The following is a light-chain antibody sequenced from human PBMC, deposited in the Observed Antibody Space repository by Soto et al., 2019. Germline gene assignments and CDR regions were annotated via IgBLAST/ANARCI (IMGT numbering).Light chain of an antibody. CDR3: QSYDSRLSGDV. J-gene: IGLJ1*01. CDR1: SSNIGAGYD. CDR2: GNS. Sequence: QSVLTQPPSVSGAPGQRVTISCTGSSSNIGAGYDVHWYQQLPGTAPKLLIYGNSNRPSGVRDRFSGSQSGTSASLAIPGLQAEDEADYYWQSYDSRLSGDVFGTGTKLTVL. V-gene: IGLV1-40*01.